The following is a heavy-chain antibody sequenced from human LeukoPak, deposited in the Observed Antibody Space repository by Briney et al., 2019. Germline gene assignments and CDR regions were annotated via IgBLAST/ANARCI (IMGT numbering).Heavy chain of an antibody. CDR1: GASISSGGYY. D-gene: IGHD5-24*01. CDR3: ARERSGDGYNYPDY. J-gene: IGHJ4*02. CDR2: IYHSGST. Sequence: SQTLSLTCTVSGASISSGGYYWSWIRQPPGKGLEWIGYIYHSGSTYYNPSLKSRVTISVDRSKNQFSLKLSSVTAADTAVYYCARERSGDGYNYPDYWGQGTLVTVSS. V-gene: IGHV4-30-2*01.